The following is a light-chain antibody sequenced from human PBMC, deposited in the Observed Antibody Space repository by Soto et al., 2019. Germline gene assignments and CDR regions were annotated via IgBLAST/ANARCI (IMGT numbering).Light chain of an antibody. Sequence: YELTQPPSVSVAPGQTANITCGGDNIGGRSVHWYQQKPGQAPVVVVDHDSDRPSGIPERFSGSNSGNMATLTISRVEAGDEAVYHCQVWDYSTDDVVFGGGTKVTVL. J-gene: IGLJ2*01. CDR1: NIGGRS. CDR3: QVWDYSTDDVV. CDR2: HDS. V-gene: IGLV3-21*02.